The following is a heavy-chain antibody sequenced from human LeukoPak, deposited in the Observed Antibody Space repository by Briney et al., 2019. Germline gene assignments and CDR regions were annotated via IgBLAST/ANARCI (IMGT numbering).Heavy chain of an antibody. J-gene: IGHJ3*02. V-gene: IGHV4-38-2*01. CDR3: ARGVSSMVVTKRRAFDI. D-gene: IGHD4-23*01. CDR1: GYSISSGYY. CDR2: IYHSGST. Sequence: SETLSLTCAVSGYSISSGYYWGWIRQPPGKGLEWIGSIYHSGSTYYNPSLKSRVTISVNTSKNQFSLKLSSVTAADTAVYYCARGVSSMVVTKRRAFDIWGQGTMVTVSS.